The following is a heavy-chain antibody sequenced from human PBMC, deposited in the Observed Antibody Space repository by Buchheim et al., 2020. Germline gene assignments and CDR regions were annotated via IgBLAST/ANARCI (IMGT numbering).Heavy chain of an antibody. Sequence: EVQLVESGGGLVQPGGSLRLSCAASGFSFSTKWMSWVRQAPGRGLEWVANIAPDGTEKYYVDSVKSLFTISRDNTEDSLYLQMSGLRFEDTAVYYCARDEIWGQGTL. V-gene: IGHV3-7*01. J-gene: IGHJ4*02. CDR2: IAPDGTEK. CDR1: GFSFSTKW. CDR3: ARDEI.